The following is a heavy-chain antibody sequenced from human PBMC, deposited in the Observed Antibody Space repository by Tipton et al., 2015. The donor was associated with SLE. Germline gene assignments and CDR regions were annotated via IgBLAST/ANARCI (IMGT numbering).Heavy chain of an antibody. CDR1: GGSISSSSYY. Sequence: TLSLTCTVSGGSISSSSYYWGWIRQPPGKGLEWIGEINHSGSTNYNPSLKSRVTISVDTSKNQFSLKLSSVTAADTAVYYCARGFKNYYDSSFLDVWGQGTTVTVSS. J-gene: IGHJ6*02. V-gene: IGHV4-39*07. D-gene: IGHD3-22*01. CDR2: INHSGST. CDR3: ARGFKNYYDSSFLDV.